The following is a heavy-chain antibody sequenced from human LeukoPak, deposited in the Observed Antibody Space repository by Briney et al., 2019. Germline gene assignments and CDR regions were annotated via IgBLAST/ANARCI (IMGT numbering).Heavy chain of an antibody. Sequence: SETLSLTCTVSGGSISSYYWSWIRQPPGKGLEWIGYIYYSGSTNYNPSLKSRVTISVDTSKNQFSLKLSSVAAADTAVYYCARVSAIVGAHNWFDPWGQGTLVTVSS. D-gene: IGHD1-26*01. CDR2: IYYSGST. J-gene: IGHJ5*02. CDR3: ARVSAIVGAHNWFDP. V-gene: IGHV4-59*01. CDR1: GGSISSYY.